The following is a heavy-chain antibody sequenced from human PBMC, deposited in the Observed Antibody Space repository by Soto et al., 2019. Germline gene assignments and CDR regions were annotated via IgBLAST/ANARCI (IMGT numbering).Heavy chain of an antibody. V-gene: IGHV1-18*04. CDR1: VYTFTSYG. CDR2: ISAYNGNT. Sequence: ASLQVSCKASVYTFTSYGIICVRQDPGQGLEWMGWISAYNGNTNYAQKLQGRVTMTTDTSTSTAYMELRSLRSDDTAVYYCARDDPYYYYGMDVWGQGTTVNVS. J-gene: IGHJ6*02. CDR3: ARDDPYYYYGMDV.